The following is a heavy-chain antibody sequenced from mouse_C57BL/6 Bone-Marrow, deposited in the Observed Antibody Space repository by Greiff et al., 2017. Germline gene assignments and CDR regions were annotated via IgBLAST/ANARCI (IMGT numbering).Heavy chain of an antibody. D-gene: IGHD2-3*01. V-gene: IGHV6-6*01. CDR1: GFTFSDAW. CDR3: TMRLLHAMDY. Sequence: EVMLVESGGGLVQPGGSMKLSCAASGFTFSDAWMDWVRQSPETGLEWVAEIRNKANNHATYYAESVKGRFTISRDDSKSSVYLQMNSLRAEDTGIYYCTMRLLHAMDYWGQGTSVTVSS. J-gene: IGHJ4*01. CDR2: IRNKANNHAT.